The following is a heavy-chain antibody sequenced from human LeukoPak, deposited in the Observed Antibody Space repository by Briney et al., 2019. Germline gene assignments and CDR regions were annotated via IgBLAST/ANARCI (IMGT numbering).Heavy chain of an antibody. J-gene: IGHJ5*01. CDR2: ISSGSDYI. D-gene: IGHD2-15*01. CDR3: ARGGRRFDS. V-gene: IGHV3-21*01. Sequence: GGSLRLSCAASGFTFSLYSMNWVRQAPGKGLEWVSSISSGSDYIFYGDSLKGRFSISRDNAKNSLYLQMNSLRAEDTAVYYCARGGRRFDSWGQGTLVSV. CDR1: GFTFSLYS.